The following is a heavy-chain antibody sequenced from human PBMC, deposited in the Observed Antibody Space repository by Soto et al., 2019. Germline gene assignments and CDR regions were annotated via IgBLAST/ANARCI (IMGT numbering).Heavy chain of an antibody. J-gene: IGHJ4*02. D-gene: IGHD1-1*01. CDR1: GFTFSSYA. Sequence: EVPLLESGGGLVQPGGSLRLSCAASGFTFSSYAMSWVRQAPGKGLEWVSVISGSGDSTYYADSVKGRFTISRDNSKHTLYLQMNSLRAEDTAVYYCAKRATGTYFDYWGQGTLVTVSS. CDR3: AKRATGTYFDY. V-gene: IGHV3-23*01. CDR2: ISGSGDST.